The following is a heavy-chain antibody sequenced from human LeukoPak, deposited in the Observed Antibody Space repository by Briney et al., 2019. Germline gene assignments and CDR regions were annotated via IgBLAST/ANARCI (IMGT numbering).Heavy chain of an antibody. CDR1: GGSFSGYY. J-gene: IGHJ4*02. V-gene: IGHV4-34*01. CDR2: INHSGST. CDR3: ARSIYCSSTSCRDY. Sequence: SETLSLTCAVYGGSFSGYYWSWIRQPPGKGLEWIGEINHSGSTNYNPSLKSRVTISVDTSKSQFSLKLSSVTAADTAVYYCARSIYCSSTSCRDYWGQGTLVTVSS. D-gene: IGHD2-2*01.